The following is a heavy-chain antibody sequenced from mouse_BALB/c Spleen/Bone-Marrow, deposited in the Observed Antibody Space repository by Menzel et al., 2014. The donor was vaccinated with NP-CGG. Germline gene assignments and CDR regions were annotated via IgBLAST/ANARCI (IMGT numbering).Heavy chain of an antibody. J-gene: IGHJ1*01. CDR3: TRGGNWDDFDV. D-gene: IGHD4-1*01. Sequence: EVQGVESGGGLVQPGVSRRLSCAASGFTFSSFGMHWVRQAPEKGLEWVAYISSGSSTIFYVDTVKGRFTISRDNPKNTLFLQMTSLRSEDTAMYYCTRGGNWDDFDVWGAGTTVTVSS. V-gene: IGHV5-17*02. CDR2: ISSGSSTI. CDR1: GFTFSSFG.